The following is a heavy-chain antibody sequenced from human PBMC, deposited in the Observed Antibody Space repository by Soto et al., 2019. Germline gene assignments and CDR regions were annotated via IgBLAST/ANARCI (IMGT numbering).Heavy chain of an antibody. Sequence: QVQLVQSGAEAKKPGASVKLSCRASGYTLTNYVIHWVRQAPGQRPEWMGWINGGNGNTKYSPKLEGRVTITRDTTASTAYMEVNSLTPEDTAVYYCAGGSGGSYSVASDQWGQGTLVTVSS. CDR3: AGGSGGSYSVASDQ. CDR1: GYTLTNYV. J-gene: IGHJ4*02. CDR2: INGGNGNT. D-gene: IGHD2-15*01. V-gene: IGHV1-3*01.